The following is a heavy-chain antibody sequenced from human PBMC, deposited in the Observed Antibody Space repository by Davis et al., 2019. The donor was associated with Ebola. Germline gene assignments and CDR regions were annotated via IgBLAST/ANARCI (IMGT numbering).Heavy chain of an antibody. D-gene: IGHD5-24*01. V-gene: IGHV3-21*01. CDR2: ISSSSSYI. J-gene: IGHJ4*02. CDR1: GFTFSSYS. CDR3: ANARRDGYNFGFS. Sequence: GESLKISCAASGFTFSSYSMNWVRQAPGKGLEWVSSISSSSSYIYYADSVKGRFTISRDNAKNSLYLQMNSLRAEDTAVYYCANARRDGYNFGFSWGQGTLVTVSS.